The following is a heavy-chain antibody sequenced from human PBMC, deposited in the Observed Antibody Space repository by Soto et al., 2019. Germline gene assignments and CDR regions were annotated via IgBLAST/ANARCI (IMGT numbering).Heavy chain of an antibody. J-gene: IGHJ4*02. CDR3: ARLPDGRFDFDY. CDR2: IYYSGST. Sequence: PSETLSLTCTVSGGCISSGDYYWSWIRQPPGKGLEWIGYIYYSGSTYYNPSLKSRVTISVDRSKNQFSLKLSSVTAADTAVYYCARLPDGRFDFDYWGQGTLVTVSS. CDR1: GGCISSGDYY. V-gene: IGHV4-30-4*01.